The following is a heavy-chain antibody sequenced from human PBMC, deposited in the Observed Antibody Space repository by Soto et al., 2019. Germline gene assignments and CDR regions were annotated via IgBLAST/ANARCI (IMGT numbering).Heavy chain of an antibody. J-gene: IGHJ4*02. V-gene: IGHV3-30*18. CDR2: IAEDDSRK. Sequence: QVQLVESGGGVVQPGKSVRLSCAASGFRFGAYAMHWVRQAPGKGLEWVAVIAEDDSRKYYRDSVKGRFTISRDNSKNTLFLQMDRLRLEDTAVYSCAKVREDLVLLVALDSWGQGTRVTVSS. CDR3: AKVREDLVLLVALDS. CDR1: GFRFGAYA. D-gene: IGHD5-12*01.